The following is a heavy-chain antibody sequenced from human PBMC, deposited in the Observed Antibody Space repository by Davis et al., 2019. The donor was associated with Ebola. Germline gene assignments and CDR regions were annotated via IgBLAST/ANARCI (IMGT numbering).Heavy chain of an antibody. J-gene: IGHJ6*01. CDR2: IYPGDSDT. V-gene: IGHV5-51*01. CDR3: ARQQSRSSRGMDV. Sequence: PGGSLRLSCKGSGYSFTSYWIGWVRQMPGKGLEWMGIIYPGDSDTIYGPSFQGQVTMSVDESISTAYLQWSSLKASDTAMYYCARQQSRSSRGMDVWGQGTTVIVSS. D-gene: IGHD2-2*01. CDR1: GYSFTSYW.